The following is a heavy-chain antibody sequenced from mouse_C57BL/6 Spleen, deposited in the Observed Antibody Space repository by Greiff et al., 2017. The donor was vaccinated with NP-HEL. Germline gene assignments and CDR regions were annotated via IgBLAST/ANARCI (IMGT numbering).Heavy chain of an antibody. D-gene: IGHD1-1*01. CDR3: ARWDYGSSYGWYFDV. J-gene: IGHJ1*03. V-gene: IGHV1-47*01. Sequence: VQLQQSGAELVKPGASVKMSCKASGYTFTTYPIEWMKQNHGKSLEWIGNFHPYNDDTKYNEKFKGKATLTVEKSSSTVYLELSRLTSDDSAVYYCARWDYGSSYGWYFDVWGTGTTVTVSS. CDR2: FHPYNDDT. CDR1: GYTFTTYP.